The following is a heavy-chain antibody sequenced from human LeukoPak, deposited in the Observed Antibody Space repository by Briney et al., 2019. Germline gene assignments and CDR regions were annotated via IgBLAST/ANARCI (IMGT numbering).Heavy chain of an antibody. CDR3: ARDRIHNYDFWSGYPGWSYYHYIDV. D-gene: IGHD3-3*01. CDR1: GGSISSYY. V-gene: IGHV4-4*07. CDR2: IYTSGST. J-gene: IGHJ6*03. Sequence: SETLPLTCTVSGGSISSYYWSWIRQPAGKGLEWIGRIYTSGSTNYNPSLKSRVTMSVDTSKNQFSLKLSSVTAADTAVYYCARDRIHNYDFWSGYPGWSYYHYIDVWGKGTTVTVSS.